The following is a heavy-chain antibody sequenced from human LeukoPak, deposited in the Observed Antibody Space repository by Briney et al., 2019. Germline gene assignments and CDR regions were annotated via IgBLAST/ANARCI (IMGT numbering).Heavy chain of an antibody. CDR1: GFTFSGYW. Sequence: GGSLRLSCADSGFTFSGYWMNWVRQAPGKGLEWVANINQNGGEKYYVDSVKGRFTISGDNGKNSLYLQMNSLRAEDTAVYYCARHDTAMATDYGMDVWGQGTTVTVPS. CDR2: INQNGGEK. D-gene: IGHD5-18*01. CDR3: ARHDTAMATDYGMDV. J-gene: IGHJ6*02. V-gene: IGHV3-7*01.